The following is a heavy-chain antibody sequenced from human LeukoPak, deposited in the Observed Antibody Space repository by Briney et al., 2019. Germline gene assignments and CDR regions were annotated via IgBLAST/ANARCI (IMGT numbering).Heavy chain of an antibody. CDR2: IYYSGST. D-gene: IGHD3-16*01. CDR1: GGSISSYY. CDR3: ARVGGSNYYYYGMDV. J-gene: IGHJ6*02. V-gene: IGHV4-59*08. Sequence: SETLSLTCTVSGGSISSYYWSWIRQPPGKGLEWIGYIYYSGSTNYNPSLKSRVTISVDTSKNQFSLKLSSVTAADTAVYYCARVGGSNYYYYGMDVWGQGTTVTVSS.